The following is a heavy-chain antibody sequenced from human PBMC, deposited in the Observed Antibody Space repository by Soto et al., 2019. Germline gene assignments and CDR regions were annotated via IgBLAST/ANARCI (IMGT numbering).Heavy chain of an antibody. J-gene: IGHJ6*03. CDR1: GFTFSSYA. V-gene: IGHV3-23*01. Sequence: GGSLRLSCAASGFTFSSYAMSWVRQAPGKGLEWVSAISGSGGGTYYADSVKGRFTISRDNSKNTLYLQMNSLRAEDTAVYYCAKGGFADDKTLGYKRYMDVWGKGTKVTVYS. D-gene: IGHD2-2*02. CDR3: AKGGFADDKTLGYKRYMDV. CDR2: ISGSGGGT.